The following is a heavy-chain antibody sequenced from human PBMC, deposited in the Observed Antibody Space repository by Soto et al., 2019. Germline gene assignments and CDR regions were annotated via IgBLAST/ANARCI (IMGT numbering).Heavy chain of an antibody. J-gene: IGHJ6*03. CDR1: GFTVSSNY. Sequence: EVQLVESGGGLVQPGGSLRLSCAASGFTVSSNYMSWVRQAPGKGLEWVSVIYSDGSTFYADSVKGRFTISNDNSKNSGYFQINRLKAEEAGVYYCAREIGRGSSQTNYMDVWGKGTTVTVS. D-gene: IGHD3-10*01. CDR3: AREIGRGSSQTNYMDV. V-gene: IGHV3-66*01. CDR2: IYSDGST.